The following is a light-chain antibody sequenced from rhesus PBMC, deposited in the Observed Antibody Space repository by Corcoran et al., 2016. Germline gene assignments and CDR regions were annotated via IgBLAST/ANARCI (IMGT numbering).Light chain of an antibody. CDR2: RAS. J-gene: IGKJ4*01. Sequence: DIQMTQSPSSLSASIGDRVTITCRASQDISNWLAWYLHKPGKPPKRRIYRASNLETGVPSRFSGSGTERDFTLTTSSLQPEDIATYYCQQRNSCPLTFGGGTKVEIK. CDR1: QDISNW. V-gene: IGKV1-69*01. CDR3: QQRNSCPLT.